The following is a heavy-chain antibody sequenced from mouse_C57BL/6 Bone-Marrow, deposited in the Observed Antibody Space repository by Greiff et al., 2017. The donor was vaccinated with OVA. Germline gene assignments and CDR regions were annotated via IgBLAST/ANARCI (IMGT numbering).Heavy chain of an antibody. D-gene: IGHD2-1*01. CDR2: ISSGGSYT. V-gene: IGHV5-6*01. J-gene: IGHJ3*01. CDR3: ASYYGNSFAY. CDR1: GFTFSSYG. Sequence: EVQLVESGGDLVKPGGSLKLSCAASGFTFSSYGMSWVRQTPDKRLEWVATISSGGSYTYYPDSVKGRFTISRDNAKNTLYLQMSSLKSEDTAMYYGASYYGNSFAYWGQGTLVTVSA.